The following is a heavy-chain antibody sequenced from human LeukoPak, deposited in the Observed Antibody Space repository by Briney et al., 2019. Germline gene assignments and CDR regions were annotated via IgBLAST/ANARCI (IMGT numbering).Heavy chain of an antibody. J-gene: IGHJ6*02. D-gene: IGHD5-12*01. V-gene: IGHV3-23*01. CDR3: AKHHGGYDPLYYYYGMDV. Sequence: GGSLRLSCAASGFTFSSYAMHWVRQAPGKGLEWVSAISGSGGSTYYADSVKGRSTISRDNSKNTLYLEMDSLRAEDTAVYFCAKHHGGYDPLYYYYGMDVWGRGTTVTVSS. CDR2: ISGSGGST. CDR1: GFTFSSYA.